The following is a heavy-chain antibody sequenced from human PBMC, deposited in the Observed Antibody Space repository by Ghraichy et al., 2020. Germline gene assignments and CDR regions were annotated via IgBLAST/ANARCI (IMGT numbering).Heavy chain of an antibody. V-gene: IGHV4-34*01. Sequence: SETLSLTCAVYGGSFSGYYWNWIRQPPGQGLEWIGEINHSGSTKYNPSLKSRVTISVDTSKNQFSLELRSVTAADTAVYYCSRGGTSVMTPFAHWGQGTLVPVSS. CDR2: INHSGST. D-gene: IGHD4-17*01. CDR1: GGSFSGYY. J-gene: IGHJ5*02. CDR3: SRGGTSVMTPFAH.